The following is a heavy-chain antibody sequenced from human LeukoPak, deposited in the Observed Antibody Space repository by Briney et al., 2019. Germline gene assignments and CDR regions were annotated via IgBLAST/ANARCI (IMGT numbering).Heavy chain of an antibody. CDR1: GASISSYY. CDR3: ARHSSPVDWFDP. CDR2: IYYSGNT. Sequence: PSETLSLTCTVSGASISSYYWSWIRQPPGKRLEWIGYIYYSGNTKYNPSLKSRVTISVDTSKNQFSLKLSSLTAADTAVYYFARHSSPVDWFDPWGQGALVTVSS. V-gene: IGHV4-59*01. J-gene: IGHJ5*02. D-gene: IGHD6-13*01.